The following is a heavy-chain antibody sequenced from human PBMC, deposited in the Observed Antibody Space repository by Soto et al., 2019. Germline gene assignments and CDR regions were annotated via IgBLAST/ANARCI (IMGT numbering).Heavy chain of an antibody. Sequence: GGSLRLSCAASGFTFSSYAMSWVRQAPGKGLEWVSAISGSGGSTYYADSVKGRFTISRDNSKNTLYLQMNSLRAEDTAVYYCAKDPATITMVPNYFDYWGQGTLVTVSS. CDR2: ISGSGGST. J-gene: IGHJ4*02. V-gene: IGHV3-23*01. D-gene: IGHD3-10*01. CDR3: AKDPATITMVPNYFDY. CDR1: GFTFSSYA.